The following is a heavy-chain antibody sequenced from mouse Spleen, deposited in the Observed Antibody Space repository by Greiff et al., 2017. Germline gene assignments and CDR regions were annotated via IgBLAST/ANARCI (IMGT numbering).Heavy chain of an antibody. CDR3: ARDYGSY. D-gene: IGHD1-2*01. CDR2: INSNGGST. V-gene: IGHV5-6-3*01. CDR1: GFTFSSYG. J-gene: IGHJ2*01. Sequence: EVQVVESGGGLVQPGGSLKLSCAASGFTFSSYGMSWVRQTPDKRLELVATINSNGGSTYYPDSVKGRFTISRDNAKNTLYLQMSSLKSEDTAMYYCARDYGSYWGQGTTLTVSS.